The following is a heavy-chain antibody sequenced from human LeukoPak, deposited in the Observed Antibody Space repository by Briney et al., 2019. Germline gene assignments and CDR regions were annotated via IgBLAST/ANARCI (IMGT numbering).Heavy chain of an antibody. CDR2: IYSGGGGGSI. CDR3: ARGAYD. J-gene: IGHJ4*02. Sequence: PGGSLRLSCAASGFSVSDNYMNWVRQAPGKGLEWVSVIYSGGGGGSIYYADSVKGRFTLSRDNSQNTVYLQMNSLRAEDTAVYYCARGAYDWGQGTLVIVSS. CDR1: GFSVSDNY. V-gene: IGHV3-53*01. D-gene: IGHD2-8*01.